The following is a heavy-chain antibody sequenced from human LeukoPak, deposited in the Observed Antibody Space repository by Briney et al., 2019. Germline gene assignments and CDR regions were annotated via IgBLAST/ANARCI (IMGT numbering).Heavy chain of an antibody. J-gene: IGHJ5*02. V-gene: IGHV4-59*01. Sequence: ASETLSLTCTVSGGSISSYYWSWIRQPPGKGLEWIGYIYYSGSTNYNPSLKSRVTISVDTSKNQFSLKLSSVTPADTAVYYCARGGYYGSGNDFRFDPWGQGTLVTVSS. D-gene: IGHD3-10*01. CDR2: IYYSGST. CDR1: GGSISSYY. CDR3: ARGGYYGSGNDFRFDP.